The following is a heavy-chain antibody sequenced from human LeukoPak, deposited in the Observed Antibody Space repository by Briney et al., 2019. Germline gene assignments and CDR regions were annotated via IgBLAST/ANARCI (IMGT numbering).Heavy chain of an antibody. Sequence: GGSLRLSCAASGSTFSSYSMNWVRQAPGKGLEWVPSISSSSDHIAYADSVKGRFTISRDNAKNALYLQVNSLRAEDTAVYYCARGVVPAAFDYWGQGTLVTVSS. CDR3: ARGVVPAAFDY. D-gene: IGHD2-2*01. CDR2: ISSSSDHI. V-gene: IGHV3-21*01. J-gene: IGHJ4*02. CDR1: GSTFSSYS.